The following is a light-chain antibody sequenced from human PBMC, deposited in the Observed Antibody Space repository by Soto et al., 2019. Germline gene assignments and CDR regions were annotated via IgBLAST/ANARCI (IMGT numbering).Light chain of an antibody. CDR1: QSVTNSY. J-gene: IGKJ3*01. CDR3: QQYGRAPGLFT. CDR2: DAS. Sequence: IVLTQSPGSLSLSPGERATLSCRASQSVTNSYLAWYQQKPGQPPRLLIYDASSRATGIPDRFSGSGSGTDFTLTISRLEPEDFAVYYCQQYGRAPGLFTFGPGTKVDIQ. V-gene: IGKV3-20*01.